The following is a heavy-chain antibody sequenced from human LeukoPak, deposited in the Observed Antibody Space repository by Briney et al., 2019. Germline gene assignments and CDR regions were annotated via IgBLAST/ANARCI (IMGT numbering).Heavy chain of an antibody. CDR1: GFTFSSYD. D-gene: IGHD1-20*01. J-gene: IGHJ3*02. CDR3: AREGITGTLGAFDI. CDR2: IWYDGSNE. V-gene: IGHV3-33*01. Sequence: GGSLRLSCAASGFTFSSYDMHWVRQAPGKGLEWVAVIWYDGSNEYYADSVKGRFTISRDNSKNTLYLQMNSLRAEDTAVYYCAREGITGTLGAFDIWGQGTMVTVSS.